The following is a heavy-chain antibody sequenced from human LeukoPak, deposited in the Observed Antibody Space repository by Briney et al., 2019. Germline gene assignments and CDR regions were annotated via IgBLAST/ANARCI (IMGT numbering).Heavy chain of an antibody. J-gene: IGHJ4*02. V-gene: IGHV3-48*03. CDR1: GFTFSNYE. Sequence: PGGSLRLSCAASGFTFSNYEFNWLRQAPGKGLEWISYISSSGRNIYYADSVKGRFTISRDNAKNSLYLQMNSLRAEDTAVYYCARDLVQLWSKDFWGQGTLVTVSS. CDR3: ARDLVQLWSKDF. CDR2: ISSSGRNI. D-gene: IGHD5-18*01.